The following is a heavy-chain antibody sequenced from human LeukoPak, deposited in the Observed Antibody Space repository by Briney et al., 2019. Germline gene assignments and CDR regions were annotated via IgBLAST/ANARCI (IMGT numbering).Heavy chain of an antibody. V-gene: IGHV3-53*04. CDR2: IYSGGST. D-gene: IGHD3-10*01. CDR1: GFTVSSNY. J-gene: IGHJ4*02. CDR3: AREDRYGSGSFDY. Sequence: GGSLRLSCAASGFTVSSNYMSWVRQAPGKGLEWVSVIYSGGSTYYADSVKGRFTISRHNSKNTLYFQMNSLRAEDTAVYYCAREDRYGSGSFDYWGQGTLVTVSS.